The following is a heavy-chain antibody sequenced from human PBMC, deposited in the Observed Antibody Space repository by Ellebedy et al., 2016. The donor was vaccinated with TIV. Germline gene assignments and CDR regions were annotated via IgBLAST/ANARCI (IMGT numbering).Heavy chain of an antibody. J-gene: IGHJ4*02. V-gene: IGHV1-69*04. D-gene: IGHD2-2*01. CDR3: ARLGVLEDIVVVPAADDY. CDR2: IIPILGIA. CDR1: GGTFSSYA. Sequence: AASVKVSCKASGGTFSSYAISWVRQAPGQGLEWMGRIIPILGIANYAQKFQGRGTITADKSTNTAYMELSSLRSEDTAVYYCARLGVLEDIVVVPAADDYWGQGILVTVSS.